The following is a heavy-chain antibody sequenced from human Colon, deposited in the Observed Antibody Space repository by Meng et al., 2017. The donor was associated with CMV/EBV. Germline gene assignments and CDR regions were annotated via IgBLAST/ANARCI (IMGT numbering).Heavy chain of an antibody. V-gene: IGHV4-38-2*02. D-gene: IGHD6-19*01. CDR2: VYYGGSA. J-gene: IGHJ4*02. CDR1: GFSISTSYY. CDR3: ARWGGQWVDPPGFDY. Sequence: GSLRLSCSVSGFSISTSYYWGWIRQPPGKGLEWIGSVYYGGSAYYNPSLRSRVTISVDTSKNQFSLRLTSVTAADTAAYYCARWGGQWVDPPGFDYWGQGTLVTVSS.